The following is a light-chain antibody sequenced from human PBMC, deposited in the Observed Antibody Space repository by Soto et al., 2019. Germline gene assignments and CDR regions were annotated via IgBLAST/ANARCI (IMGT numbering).Light chain of an antibody. V-gene: IGLV2-8*01. CDR1: SSDIGGYNY. CDR2: EVN. Sequence: QSALTQPPSASGSPGQSVSISCTGTSSDIGGYNYVSWYQQHPGKAAKLIIYEVNKRPSGVPDRVSGSKSGNTASLTVSGLQAEDEADYYCCSYGGSNNMIFGGGTKVTVL. CDR3: CSYGGSNNMI. J-gene: IGLJ2*01.